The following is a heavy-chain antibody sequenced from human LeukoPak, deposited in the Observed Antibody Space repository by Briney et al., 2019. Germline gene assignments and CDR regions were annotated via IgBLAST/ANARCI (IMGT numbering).Heavy chain of an antibody. CDR2: IKQDGSEK. V-gene: IGHV3-7*01. Sequence: GGSLRLSCAASGFTFSSYWMSWVRQAPGKGLEWVANIKQDGSEKYYVDSVKGRFTISRDNAKNSLYLQMNSLRAEDTAVYYCARRYLYSGCDFASRSYFDYWGQGTLVTVSS. CDR3: ARRYLYSGCDFASRSYFDY. CDR1: GFTFSSYW. D-gene: IGHD5-12*01. J-gene: IGHJ4*02.